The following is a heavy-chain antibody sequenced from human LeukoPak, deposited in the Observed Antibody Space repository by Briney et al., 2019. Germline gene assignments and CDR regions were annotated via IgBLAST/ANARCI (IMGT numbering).Heavy chain of an antibody. CDR2: IHTSGST. D-gene: IGHD3-3*01. J-gene: IGHJ4*02. V-gene: IGHV4-4*07. CDR1: GGSTSNYF. CDR3: ARDPEGHGYYFDY. Sequence: SETLSLTCTVSGGSTSNYFCTWLRQSAGKGLEWIGRIHTSGSTNYNPSLKSRVSMSADTSKNQFSLKLSSVTAADTAVYYCARDPEGHGYYFDYWGQGALVTVYS.